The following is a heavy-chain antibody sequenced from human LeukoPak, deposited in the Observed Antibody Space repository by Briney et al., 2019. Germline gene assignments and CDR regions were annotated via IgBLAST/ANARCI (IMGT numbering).Heavy chain of an antibody. D-gene: IGHD2/OR15-2a*01. CDR1: GYTFTNFY. CDR3: ARTIVDGATNY. Sequence: ASVKVSCKASGYTFTNFYIHWVRQAPGQGLEWMGKINPSGGTTSYAQKFQGRVAMTRDTSTSTVYMDLSGLTSEDTAVYYCARTIVDGATNYWGQGTLVTVSS. J-gene: IGHJ4*02. CDR2: INPSGGTT. V-gene: IGHV1-46*01.